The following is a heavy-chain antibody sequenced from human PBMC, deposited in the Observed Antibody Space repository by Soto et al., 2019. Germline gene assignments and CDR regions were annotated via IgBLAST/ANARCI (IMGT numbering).Heavy chain of an antibody. CDR3: AKDHSSSGFDY. J-gene: IGHJ4*02. Sequence: QVQLVESGGGVVQPGRSLRLSCAASGFTFGSYGMHWVRQAPGKGLEWVAVISYDGSNKYYADSVKGRFTISRDNSKNTLYLQMNSLRAEDTAVYYCAKDHSSSGFDYWGQGTLVTVSS. CDR1: GFTFGSYG. D-gene: IGHD6-6*01. V-gene: IGHV3-30*18. CDR2: ISYDGSNK.